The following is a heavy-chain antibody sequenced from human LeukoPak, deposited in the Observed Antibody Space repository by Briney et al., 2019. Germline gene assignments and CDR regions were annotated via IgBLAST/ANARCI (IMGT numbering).Heavy chain of an antibody. CDR1: GYTFTGYY. D-gene: IGHD2-2*01. Sequence: ASVKVSCKASGYTFTGYYMHWVRQAPGQGLEWMGWINPNSGGTNYAQKFQGRVTMTRDTSISTAYMELSRLRSDDTAVYYCARVGGGREYCSSTSCSLIDYWGQGTLVTVSS. V-gene: IGHV1-2*02. J-gene: IGHJ4*02. CDR2: INPNSGGT. CDR3: ARVGGGREYCSSTSCSLIDY.